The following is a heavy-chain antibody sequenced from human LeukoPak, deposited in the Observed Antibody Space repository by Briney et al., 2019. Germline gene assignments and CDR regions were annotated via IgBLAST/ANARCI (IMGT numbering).Heavy chain of an antibody. J-gene: IGHJ4*02. CDR2: IEQDGSEK. V-gene: IGHV3-7*01. D-gene: IGHD3-22*01. Sequence: GGSLRLSCTDSGFTFSSYWMSWVRQAPGKGLEWVANIEQDGSEKWYVDSVKGRFTISRDNAKNSLYLQMNSLTAEDTAVYYCARDPYNYDRSGYKLDSYFDYWGQGTLVTVSS. CDR1: GFTFSSYW. CDR3: ARDPYNYDRSGYKLDSYFDY.